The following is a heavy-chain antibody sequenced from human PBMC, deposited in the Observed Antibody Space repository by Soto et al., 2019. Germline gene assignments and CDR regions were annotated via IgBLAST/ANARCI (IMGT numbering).Heavy chain of an antibody. V-gene: IGHV1-2*02. CDR1: GYTFNDYF. CDR2: INPNSGDT. CDR3: ARRRLSTGTDYFDY. D-gene: IGHD1-1*01. Sequence: ASVKVSCKTSGYTFNDYFLHWVRQAPGQGLEWMGSINPNSGDTDYAQRFQGRVTLTRDTSIRTVYMELSRLRSDDTAVYYCARRRLSTGTDYFDYGRQGTLVTVSS. J-gene: IGHJ4*02.